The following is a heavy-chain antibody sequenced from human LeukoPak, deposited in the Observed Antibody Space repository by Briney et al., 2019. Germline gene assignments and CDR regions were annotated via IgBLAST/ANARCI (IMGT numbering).Heavy chain of an antibody. J-gene: IGHJ3*02. V-gene: IGHV4-59*01. CDR1: GGSISSYY. CDR3: ARSASSTSRSAFDI. Sequence: SETLSLTCTVSGGSISSYYWSWIRQPPGKGLEWIGYCHYSGNTNYNPSLKSRATISVDMSKNQFSLTLNSVTAADTAVYYCARSASSTSRSAFDIWGQGTRVTASS. CDR2: CHYSGNT.